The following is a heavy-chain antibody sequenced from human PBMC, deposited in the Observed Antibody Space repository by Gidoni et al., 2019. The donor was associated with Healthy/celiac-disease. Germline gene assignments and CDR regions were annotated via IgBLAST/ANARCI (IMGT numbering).Heavy chain of an antibody. CDR3: TTLYGDYVDAYFQH. Sequence: EVQLVESGGGLVKPGGSLRLSCAASGFTFSNAWMSWVRQAPGKGLEWVGRIKSKTDGGTTDYTAPVKGRFTISRDDSKNTLYLQMNSLKTEDTAVYYCTTLYGDYVDAYFQHWGQGTLVTVSS. J-gene: IGHJ1*01. CDR2: IKSKTDGGTT. D-gene: IGHD4-17*01. CDR1: GFTFSNAW. V-gene: IGHV3-15*01.